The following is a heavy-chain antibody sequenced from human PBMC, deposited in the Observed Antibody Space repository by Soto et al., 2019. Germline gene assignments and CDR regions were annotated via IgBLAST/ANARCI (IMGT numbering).Heavy chain of an antibody. CDR1: GFTFSSYA. D-gene: IGHD2-15*01. V-gene: IGHV3-23*01. J-gene: IGHJ3*02. Sequence: GGSLRLSCAASGFTFSSYAMSWVRQAPGKGLEWVSAISGSGGRTYYADSVKGRFTISRDNSKNTLYLQMNSLRAEDMAVYYCAKDGITVSGGSCYTPGDCAFDIWGQGTMVTVSS. CDR2: ISGSGGRT. CDR3: AKDGITVSGGSCYTPGDCAFDI.